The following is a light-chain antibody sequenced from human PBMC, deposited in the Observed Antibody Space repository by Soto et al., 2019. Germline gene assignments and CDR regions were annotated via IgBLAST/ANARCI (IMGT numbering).Light chain of an antibody. Sequence: EIVLTQSPGTLSLSPGERATLSCRASQSINNRYLAWYQQKPGQAPRLLLYAASSRATGIPDRFGGSGSGTDFTPTISRLEPDDFPVYYCQQLGSSPGFTFGPGTKVDIK. J-gene: IGKJ3*01. CDR3: QQLGSSPGFT. CDR2: AAS. V-gene: IGKV3-20*01. CDR1: QSINNRY.